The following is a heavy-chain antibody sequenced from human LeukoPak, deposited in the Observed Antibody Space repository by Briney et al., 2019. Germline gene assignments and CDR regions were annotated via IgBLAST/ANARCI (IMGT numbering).Heavy chain of an antibody. J-gene: IGHJ4*02. V-gene: IGHV1-3*01. CDR1: GYTFTSYA. CDR2: INAGNGNT. D-gene: IGHD2-15*01. CDR3: ARDDCSGGSCYFDY. Sequence: ASVKVSCKASGYTFTSYAMHWVRQAPGQGLEWMGWINAGNGNTKYSQKFQGRVTITRDTSASTAYMELSSLRSEDTAVYYCARDDCSGGSCYFDYWGQGTLVTVSS.